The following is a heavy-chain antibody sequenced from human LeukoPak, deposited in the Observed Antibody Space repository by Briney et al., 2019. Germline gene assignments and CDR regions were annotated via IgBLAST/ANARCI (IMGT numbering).Heavy chain of an antibody. Sequence: GSLRLSCAASGFTFSSYAMSWVRQPPGKGLEWIGEINHSGSTNYNPSLKSRVTISVDTSKNQFSLKLSSVTAADTAVYYCASRSAAAAKVLGDYWGQGTLVTVSS. V-gene: IGHV4-34*01. J-gene: IGHJ4*02. CDR3: ASRSAAAAKVLGDY. CDR1: GFTFSSYA. D-gene: IGHD6-13*01. CDR2: INHSGST.